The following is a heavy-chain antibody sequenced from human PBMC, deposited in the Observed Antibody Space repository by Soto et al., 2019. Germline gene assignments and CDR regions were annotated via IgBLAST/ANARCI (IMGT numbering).Heavy chain of an antibody. CDR3: VKVWTGDTCPGMGV. CDR1: GFTFNNYA. CDR2: ISGSDDST. D-gene: IGHD3-3*01. J-gene: IGHJ6*01. V-gene: IGHV3-23*01. Sequence: EVQLLESGGGLVQPGGPLRLSCAASGFTFNNYAMTWVRQAPGKGLEWVSTISGSDDSTYYADSVKGRLTIAGDNSKNALYLQMSSLRAEDTALNYCVKVWTGDTCPGMGVWGQGTTVTVSS.